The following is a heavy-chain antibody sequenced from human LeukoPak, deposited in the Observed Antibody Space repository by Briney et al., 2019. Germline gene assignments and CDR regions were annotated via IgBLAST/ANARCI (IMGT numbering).Heavy chain of an antibody. CDR3: ARELASGYDLIDI. Sequence: SETLSLTCTVSGYSISSGYYWGWIRQPPGKGLEWIGYIYYSGSTNYNPSLKSRVTISVDTSKNQFSLKLSSVTAADTAVYYCARELASGYDLIDIWGQGTMVTVSS. D-gene: IGHD5-12*01. J-gene: IGHJ3*02. CDR2: IYYSGST. CDR1: GYSISSGYY. V-gene: IGHV4-38-2*02.